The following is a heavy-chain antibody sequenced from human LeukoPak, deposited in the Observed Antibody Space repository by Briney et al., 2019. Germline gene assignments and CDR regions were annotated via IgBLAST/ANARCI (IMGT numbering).Heavy chain of an antibody. CDR1: GDSVSNNIAT. Sequence: SQTLSLTCAISGDSVSNNIATWNWVRQSPSRGLEWLGRTYYRSRWGNDYAISVKSRITINPDTSKNQFSLQLNSVTPEDTAVYYCASVRYSSGWYTGNIDYWGQGTLVTVSS. CDR2: TYYRSRWGN. CDR3: ASVRYSSGWYTGNIDY. J-gene: IGHJ4*02. D-gene: IGHD6-19*01. V-gene: IGHV6-1*01.